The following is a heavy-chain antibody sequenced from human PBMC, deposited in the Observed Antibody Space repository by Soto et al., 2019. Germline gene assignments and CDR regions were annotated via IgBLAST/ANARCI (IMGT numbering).Heavy chain of an antibody. Sequence: VKVSCKASGYTFTGYYMHWVRQAPGQGLEWMGWINPNSGGTNYAQKFQGRVTMTRDTSISTAYMELSRLRSDDTAVYYCAAPVLLWFGEDKPWVYGMDVWGQGTTVTVSS. CDR1: GYTFTGYY. CDR2: INPNSGGT. D-gene: IGHD3-10*01. J-gene: IGHJ6*02. CDR3: AAPVLLWFGEDKPWVYGMDV. V-gene: IGHV1-2*02.